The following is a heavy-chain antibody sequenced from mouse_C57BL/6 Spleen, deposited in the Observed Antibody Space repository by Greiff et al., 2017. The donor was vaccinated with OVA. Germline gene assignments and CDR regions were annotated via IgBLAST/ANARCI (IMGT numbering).Heavy chain of an antibody. V-gene: IGHV5-4*01. D-gene: IGHD2-4*01. J-gene: IGHJ2*01. CDR1: GFTFSSYA. Sequence: EVQGVESGGGLVKPGGSLKLSCAASGFTFSSYAMSWVRQTPEKRLEWVATISDGGSYTYYPDNVKGRFTISRDHAKNTLYLQMSHLKSEDTAMYYCARRGDYDEGNYVDYWGQGTTLTVSS. CDR3: ARRGDYDEGNYVDY. CDR2: ISDGGSYT.